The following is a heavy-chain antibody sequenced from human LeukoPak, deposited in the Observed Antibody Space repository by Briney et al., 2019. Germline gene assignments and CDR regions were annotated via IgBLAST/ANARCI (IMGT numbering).Heavy chain of an antibody. CDR3: ARSLTTEFYYYYGMDV. D-gene: IGHD4-11*01. CDR2: IYYSGST. V-gene: IGHV4-30-4*01. CDR1: GGSISSGDYY. J-gene: IGHJ6*02. Sequence: PSQTLSLTCTVSGGSISSGDYYWSWIRQPPGKGLEWIGYIYYSGSTYYNPSLKSRVTISVDTSKNQFSLKLSSVTAADTAVYYCARSLTTEFYYYYGMDVWGQGTTVTVSS.